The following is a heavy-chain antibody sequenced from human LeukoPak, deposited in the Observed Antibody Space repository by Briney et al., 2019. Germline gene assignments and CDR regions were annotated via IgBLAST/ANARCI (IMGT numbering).Heavy chain of an antibody. D-gene: IGHD6-13*01. CDR2: IYSDGST. CDR3: ARVSAAGTEYFDY. V-gene: IGHV3-53*01. Sequence: GGSLRLSCAASGFTVSSGYMSWVRQAPGEGLQWVSLIYSDGSTFYADSVRGRFTISRDNFKNTLYLQMDGLRAEDTAVYYCARVSAAGTEYFDYWGQGTLVTVSS. J-gene: IGHJ4*02. CDR1: GFTVSSGY.